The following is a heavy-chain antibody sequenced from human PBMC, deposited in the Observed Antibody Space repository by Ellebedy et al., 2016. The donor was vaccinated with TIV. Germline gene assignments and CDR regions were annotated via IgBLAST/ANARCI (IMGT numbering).Heavy chain of an antibody. J-gene: IGHJ3*02. CDR1: GFSFSDHY. Sequence: GESLKISCEASGFSFSDHYMDWVRQAPGTGLEWVANIKQDGSEKYFVDSVAGRFTISRDNAKNSLYLQMNSLRAEDTAVYYCAAAVGATAGAFDIWGQGTMVTVSS. V-gene: IGHV3-7*03. CDR3: AAAVGATAGAFDI. CDR2: IKQDGSEK. D-gene: IGHD1-26*01.